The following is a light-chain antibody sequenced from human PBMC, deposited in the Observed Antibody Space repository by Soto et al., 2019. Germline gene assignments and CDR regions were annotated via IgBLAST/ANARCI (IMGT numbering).Light chain of an antibody. J-gene: IGKJ3*01. CDR2: GAS. CDR3: LQRSIGFT. V-gene: IGKV3-11*01. Sequence: EIVLTQSPATLSFSPGERASLSCRASQSVGSYLAWYQQKPGQAPRPLIYGASKRAPGVSARFSGSGSGTDFTLTISSLEPEDFAVYHCLQRSIGFTFGPGTKVDNK. CDR1: QSVGSY.